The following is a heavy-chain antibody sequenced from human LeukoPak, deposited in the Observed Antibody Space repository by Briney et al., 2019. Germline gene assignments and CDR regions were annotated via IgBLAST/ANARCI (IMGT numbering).Heavy chain of an antibody. CDR1: GVSISSDSYY. D-gene: IGHD3-10*01. Sequence: SETLSLTCTVSGVSISSDSYYWSWIRQPAGKGLEWIGRIYTSGSTNYNPSLKSRVTISLDTSKNQFSLKLSSVTAADTAVYYCARGSMHYYYGPGDVWGKGTTVTISS. J-gene: IGHJ6*04. V-gene: IGHV4-61*02. CDR2: IYTSGST. CDR3: ARGSMHYYYGPGDV.